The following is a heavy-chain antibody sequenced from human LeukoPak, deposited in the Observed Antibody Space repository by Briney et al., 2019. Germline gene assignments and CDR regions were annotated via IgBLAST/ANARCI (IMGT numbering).Heavy chain of an antibody. CDR3: AKGQPSADY. CDR2: ISDDGSNK. D-gene: IGHD2-2*01. CDR1: GFTFGSYG. V-gene: IGHV3-30*18. J-gene: IGHJ4*02. Sequence: GGSLRLSCAASGFTFGSYGMHWVPQAPGKGLKWVAVISDDGSNKYYADSVKGRFTISRDNSKNTLYLLMNSLRAEDTAVYYCAKGQPSADYWGQGTLVTVSS.